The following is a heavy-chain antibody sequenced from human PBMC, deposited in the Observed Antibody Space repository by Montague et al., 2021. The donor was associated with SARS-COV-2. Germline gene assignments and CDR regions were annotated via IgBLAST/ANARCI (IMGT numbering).Heavy chain of an antibody. D-gene: IGHD6-19*01. CDR2: IYHSGST. V-gene: IGHV4-4*02. CDR1: GGSISSSNW. CDR3: ARTNSSGWYGYYYYGMDV. Sequence: SETLSLTCAVSGGSISSSNWWSWVRQPPGKGLEWIGEIYHSGSTNYNPSLKSRVTISVDKSKNQFSLKLSSVTAADTAVYYCARTNSSGWYGYYYYGMDVWGQGTTVTVS. J-gene: IGHJ6*02.